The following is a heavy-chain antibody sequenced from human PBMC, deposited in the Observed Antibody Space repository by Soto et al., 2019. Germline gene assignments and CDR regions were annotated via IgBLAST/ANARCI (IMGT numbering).Heavy chain of an antibody. D-gene: IGHD6-19*01. V-gene: IGHV3-48*03. CDR1: GFTFSSYE. Sequence: GGSLRLSCAASGFTFSSYEMNWVRQAPGKGLEWVSYIGSSGSTIYYADSVRGRFTISRDNAKNSLFLQVNSLRAEDTAVYYCARDPSSSSGWYGAAFDIWGQGXMVTVSS. CDR3: ARDPSSSSGWYGAAFDI. CDR2: IGSSGSTI. J-gene: IGHJ3*02.